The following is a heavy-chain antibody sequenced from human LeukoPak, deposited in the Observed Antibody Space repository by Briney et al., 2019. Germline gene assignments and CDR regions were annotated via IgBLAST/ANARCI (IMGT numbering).Heavy chain of an antibody. D-gene: IGHD6-13*01. CDR2: ISGSGGST. V-gene: IGHV3-23*01. J-gene: IGHJ4*02. CDR1: GFTFSSYA. Sequence: GGSLRLSCAASGFTFSSYAMSWVRQAPGKGLEWVSAISGSGGSTYYADSVKGRFTISRDNSKNTLYLQMNSLRAEDTAVYYCAKESYSSSWYLGCYFDYWGQGTLVTVSS. CDR3: AKESYSSSWYLGCYFDY.